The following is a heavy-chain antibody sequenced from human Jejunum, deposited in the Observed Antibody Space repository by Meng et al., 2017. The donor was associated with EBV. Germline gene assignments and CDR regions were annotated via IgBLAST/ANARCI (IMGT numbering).Heavy chain of an antibody. CDR1: GGSSSSSNW. D-gene: IGHD3-3*01. J-gene: IGHJ4*02. V-gene: IGHV4-4*02. Sequence: HVRLQASAPGLGTPSVALSLTGAVCGGSSSSSNWWSWVRQPPGKGLEWIGEIYHSGSTNYNPSLKSRVTISVDKSKNQFSLKLSSVTAADTAVYYCARYGSGYFPALWYWGQGTLVTVSS. CDR2: IYHSGST. CDR3: ARYGSGYFPALWY.